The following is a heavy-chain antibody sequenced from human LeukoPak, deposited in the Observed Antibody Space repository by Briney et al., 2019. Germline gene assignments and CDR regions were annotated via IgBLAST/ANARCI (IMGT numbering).Heavy chain of an antibody. Sequence: SETLSLTCSVSGVSISDYFWGWIRQPPGKGLEWIGHVYYIGKPTCSPSLESRVSISVDTPKNQFSLELTSVTAADTAVYYCARRFRTGGDLHHDAYDVWGQGTVVTVSS. J-gene: IGHJ3*01. CDR2: VYYIGKP. CDR3: ARRFRTGGDLHHDAYDV. D-gene: IGHD3-16*01. CDR1: GVSISDYF. V-gene: IGHV4-59*12.